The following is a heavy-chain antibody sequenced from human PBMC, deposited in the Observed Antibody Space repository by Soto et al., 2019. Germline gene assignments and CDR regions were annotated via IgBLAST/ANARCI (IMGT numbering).Heavy chain of an antibody. J-gene: IGHJ4*02. CDR1: GGIFSTYA. CDR3: ARDRDDYGSGNYYNRIDF. Sequence: QVHLVQSGAEVKKPGSSVKVSCKASGGIFSTYAISCLRQAPGQGLEWMGGIIPLFGTPNYAHRFQGRVTITADESTSTAYMELSRLRSEDTAVYYCARDRDDYGSGNYYNRIDFWGQGTLVTVSS. D-gene: IGHD3-10*01. V-gene: IGHV1-69*01. CDR2: IIPLFGTP.